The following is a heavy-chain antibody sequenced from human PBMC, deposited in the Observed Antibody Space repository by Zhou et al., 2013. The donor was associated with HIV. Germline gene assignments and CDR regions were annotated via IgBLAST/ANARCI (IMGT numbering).Heavy chain of an antibody. CDR1: GYTFNDFY. CDR2: INPKNGGR. D-gene: IGHD3-9*01. CDR3: ARLGILTGQGYHSDH. J-gene: IGHJ4*01. Sequence: QVHLVQSGAEVKKPGASVRVSCQTSGYTFNDFYMHWVRQAPGRGPEWMGWINPKNGGRNYAEKFRGRVTMTRDTATSTAYMELTGLRSDDTATYYCARLGILTGQGYHSDHWGQGTLITVSS. V-gene: IGHV1-2*02.